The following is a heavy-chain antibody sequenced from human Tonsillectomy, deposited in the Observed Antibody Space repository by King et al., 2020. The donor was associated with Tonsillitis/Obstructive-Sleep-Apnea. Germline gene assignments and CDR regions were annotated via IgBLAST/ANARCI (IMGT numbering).Heavy chain of an antibody. D-gene: IGHD3-22*01. CDR2: IGTAGDP. CDR1: GFTFSSYD. Sequence: VQLVESGGGLVQPGGSLRLSCAASGFTFSSYDMHWVRQATGKGLEWVSAIGTAGDPYYPGSVKGRFTISRENAKNSLYLQMNSLRAGDTAVYYCARSLRTSGGYFPSSYWYFDLWGHGTLVTVSS. CDR3: ARSLRTSGGYFPSSYWYFDL. V-gene: IGHV3-13*05. J-gene: IGHJ2*01.